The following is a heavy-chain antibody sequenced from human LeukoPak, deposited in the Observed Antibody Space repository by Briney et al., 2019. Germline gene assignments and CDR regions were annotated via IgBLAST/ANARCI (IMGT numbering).Heavy chain of an antibody. D-gene: IGHD3-16*01. CDR2: MYYSGST. V-gene: IGHV4-59*01. J-gene: IGHJ3*01. Sequence: SETLSLTCTVSGGSIVSFFWSWLRQSPGKGLEWIGYMYYSGSTFYNPSLQSRVAISVDTSKNQFSLKLKSVTSADTAVYYCVRHMMGVSAFDVWGQGRMVIVSS. CDR3: VRHMMGVSAFDV. CDR1: GGSIVSFF.